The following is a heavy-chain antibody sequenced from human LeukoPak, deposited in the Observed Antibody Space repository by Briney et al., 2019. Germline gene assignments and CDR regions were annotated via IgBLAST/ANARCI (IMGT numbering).Heavy chain of an antibody. CDR3: ARQIVGTSWNYYYSYIDV. Sequence: PSETLSLTCSVSGGSITSSLYHWGWLRQAPGQGLQWIVNVFHSGNTYYSPSLQSRVAISIDTSKNRFSLKLTSVTAADTAVYYARQIVGTSWNYYYSYIDVWGNGTSVSVSS. V-gene: IGHV4-39*01. D-gene: IGHD1-1*01. CDR2: VFHSGNT. CDR1: GGSITSSLYH. J-gene: IGHJ6*03.